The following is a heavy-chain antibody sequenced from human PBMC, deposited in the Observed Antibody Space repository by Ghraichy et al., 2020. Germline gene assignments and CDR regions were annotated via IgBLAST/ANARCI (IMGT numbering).Heavy chain of an antibody. CDR1: GFTVSSNY. J-gene: IGHJ6*02. Sequence: GGSLRLSCAASGFTVSSNYMSWVRQTPGKGLEWVSVIYSGGSTYYADSVKGRFTISRGNFENTLYLQVNSLRVGDTAVYYCPKGIKTPYYHYYGLDVWGQGSTVTVSS. CDR2: IYSGGST. V-gene: IGHV3-53*01. CDR3: PKGIKTPYYHYYGLDV.